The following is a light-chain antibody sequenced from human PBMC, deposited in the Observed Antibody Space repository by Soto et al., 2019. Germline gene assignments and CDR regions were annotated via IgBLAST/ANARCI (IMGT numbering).Light chain of an antibody. Sequence: DIQMTQCPSPLSQSIGERVTITRRASQNIGSFLNWYQQKPGEAPRLMVYSAFRIQSGVPSRFSASGSGTDFTLSISSLQPEDFSTYYCQQGSTTPITFGLGTRLEIK. V-gene: IGKV1-39*01. CDR3: QQGSTTPIT. CDR2: SAF. CDR1: QNIGSF. J-gene: IGKJ5*01.